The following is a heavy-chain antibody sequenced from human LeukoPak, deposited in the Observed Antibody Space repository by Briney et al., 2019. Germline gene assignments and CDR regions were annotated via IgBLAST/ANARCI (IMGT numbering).Heavy chain of an antibody. CDR1: GGTFSSYA. J-gene: IGHJ4*02. V-gene: IGHV1-69*05. CDR3: ARGSYDYVWGSPTPYFFDY. Sequence: ASVKVSCKASGGTFSSYAISWVRQAPGQGLEWMGRIIPIFGTANYAQKFQGRVTITTDESTSTAYMELSSLRSEDTAVYYCARGSYDYVWGSPTPYFFDYWGQGTLVTVSS. CDR2: IIPIFGTA. D-gene: IGHD3-16*01.